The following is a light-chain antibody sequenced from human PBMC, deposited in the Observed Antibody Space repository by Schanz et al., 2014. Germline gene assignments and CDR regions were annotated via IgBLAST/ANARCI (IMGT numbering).Light chain of an antibody. CDR2: EVN. CDR1: SSDVGGYNY. J-gene: IGLJ3*02. V-gene: IGLV2-23*02. CDR3: CSYAGLSSWV. Sequence: QSALTQPASVSGSPGQSITISCTGTSSDVGGYNYVSWYQQHPGKAPKLMIYEVNKRPSGVPDRFSGSKSGNTASLTISGLQAEDEADYYCCSYAGLSSWVFGGGTKLTVL.